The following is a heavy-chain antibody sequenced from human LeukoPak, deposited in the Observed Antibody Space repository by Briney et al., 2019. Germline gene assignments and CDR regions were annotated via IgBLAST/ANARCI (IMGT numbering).Heavy chain of an antibody. CDR3: AKTRPLDSSSWSHGDY. CDR1: GFTFSSYA. D-gene: IGHD6-13*01. V-gene: IGHV3-23*01. J-gene: IGHJ4*02. Sequence: GGSLRLSCAASGFTFSSYAMSWVRQAPGKGLEWVSAISGSGDSTYYGDSVKGRFTISRDNSKNTLYLQMNSLRAEDTAVYYCAKTRPLDSSSWSHGDYWGQGTLVTISS. CDR2: ISGSGDST.